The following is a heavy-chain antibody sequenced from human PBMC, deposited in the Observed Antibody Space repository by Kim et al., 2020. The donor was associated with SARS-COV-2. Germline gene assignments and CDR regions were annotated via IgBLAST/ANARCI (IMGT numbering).Heavy chain of an antibody. CDR1: GFTFGRYA. V-gene: IGHV3-23*01. Sequence: GGSLRLSCEASGFTFGRYAMSWARQAPGKGLELVSTISDGGVRTHYADSVKGRFTISRDNSKSTLFLHMNGLRAEDTAVYYCEASDYWGQGSLVTVSS. J-gene: IGHJ4*02. CDR3: EASDY. CDR2: ISDGGVRT.